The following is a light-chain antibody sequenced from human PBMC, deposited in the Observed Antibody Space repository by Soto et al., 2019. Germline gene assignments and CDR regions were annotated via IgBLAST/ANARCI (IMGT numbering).Light chain of an antibody. Sequence: DIVLTHSPATLALSPGEGVTISCMASQTVNKWLAWYQQKPGQAPRLLIYGISDRATGIPARFSGSGSGTDFTLTISSLETEDFAVYYCKQRSSWPLTFGGGTKVDIK. CDR1: QTVNKW. J-gene: IGKJ4*01. CDR2: GIS. V-gene: IGKV3-11*01. CDR3: KQRSSWPLT.